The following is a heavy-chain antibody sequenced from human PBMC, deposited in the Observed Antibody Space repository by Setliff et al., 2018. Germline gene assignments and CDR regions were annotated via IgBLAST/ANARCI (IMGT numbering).Heavy chain of an antibody. CDR2: ISGSGGST. CDR1: GFTFSSYA. CDR3: ARDQTPYNWGFNNAFDI. J-gene: IGHJ3*02. Sequence: GGSLRLSCAASGFTFSSYAMSWVRQAPGKGLEWVSAISGSGGSTYYADSVKGRFTISRDNAKNSLYLQMNSLRAEDTAVYYCARDQTPYNWGFNNAFDIWGQGTMVTVSS. V-gene: IGHV3-23*01. D-gene: IGHD7-27*01.